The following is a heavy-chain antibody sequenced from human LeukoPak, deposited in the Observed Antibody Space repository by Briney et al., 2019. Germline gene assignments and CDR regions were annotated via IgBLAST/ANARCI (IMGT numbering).Heavy chain of an antibody. CDR2: VYFSGRT. CDR1: GGSISSGSFY. D-gene: IGHD2-2*01. V-gene: IGHV4-39*07. CDR3: ASGVVVPAAFMDV. Sequence: PSETLSLTCTVTGGSISSGSFYWGWIRQPPGKGLEWIGSVYFSGRTHYNPSLKSRVTISLDTSKNQFSLKVSSVTAADTAVYYCASGVVVPAAFMDVWGKGTTVTVSS. J-gene: IGHJ6*03.